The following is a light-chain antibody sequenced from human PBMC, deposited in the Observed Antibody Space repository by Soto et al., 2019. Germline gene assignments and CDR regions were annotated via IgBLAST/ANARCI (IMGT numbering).Light chain of an antibody. CDR1: QSISSNS. Sequence: IVLTQSPGTLSLSPGERATLSCRASQSISSNSLAWYQQKPGQAPRVLIYGASSRATGLPDRFSGGGSGTDFTLTISRLEPEDFAVYYCQQYGSSLYTFGQGTKLEIK. J-gene: IGKJ2*01. V-gene: IGKV3-20*01. CDR2: GAS. CDR3: QQYGSSLYT.